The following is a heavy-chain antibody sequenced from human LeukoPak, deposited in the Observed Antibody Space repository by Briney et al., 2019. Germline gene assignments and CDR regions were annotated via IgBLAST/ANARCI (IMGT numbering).Heavy chain of an antibody. Sequence: PSETLSLTCAATGFSITSYDLCTCLHQPPEELQEWTCDIIRTGAANYTPSVMSRLTLSMDKSANHFYLRLTCVSAEDTAVYYCVRGRYDGVIGYHSDFDCWGQGTLVTVS. CDR3: VRGRYDGVIGYHSDFDC. J-gene: IGHJ4*02. V-gene: IGHV4-4*02. D-gene: IGHD3-9*01. CDR1: GFSITSYDL. CDR2: IIRTGAA.